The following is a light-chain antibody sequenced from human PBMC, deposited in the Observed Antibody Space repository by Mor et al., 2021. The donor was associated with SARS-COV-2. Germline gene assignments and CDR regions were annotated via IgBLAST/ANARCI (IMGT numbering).Light chain of an antibody. J-gene: IGKJ1*01. CDR1: GIRSD. CDR2: DAL. V-gene: IGKV1-17*01. CDR3: LQYNDYPRT. Sequence: GIRSDLAWYQHRPGSAPKRLVFDALTLQSGVPSRFSGSSSATGFTLTISGLQPDDFTTYYCLQYNDYPRTFGQGTKVE.